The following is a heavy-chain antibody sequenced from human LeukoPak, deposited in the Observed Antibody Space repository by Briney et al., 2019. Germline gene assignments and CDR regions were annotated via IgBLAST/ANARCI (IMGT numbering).Heavy chain of an antibody. CDR1: GFTFDDYA. D-gene: IGHD3-22*01. V-gene: IGHV3-9*01. CDR2: ISWNSGSI. Sequence: GGSLRLSCAASGFTFDDYAMHLVRQAPGKGLEWVSGISWNSGSIGYADSVKGRFTISRDNAKNSLYLQMNSLRAEDTALYYCAKDASSRAYDSSGYRDYWGQGTLVTVSS. J-gene: IGHJ4*02. CDR3: AKDASSRAYDSSGYRDY.